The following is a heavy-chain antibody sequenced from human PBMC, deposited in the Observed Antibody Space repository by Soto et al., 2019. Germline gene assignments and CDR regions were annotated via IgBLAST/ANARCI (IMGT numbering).Heavy chain of an antibody. CDR1: GGSFSGYY. CDR2: INHSGST. J-gene: IGHJ6*03. Sequence: SETLSLTCAVYGGSFSGYYWRWIRQPPGKGLEWIGEINHSGSTNYNPSLKSRVTISVDTSKNRFSLKLSSVTAADTAVYYCARGQKQLVRGNLGYYYYMDVWGKGTTVTVSS. D-gene: IGHD6-13*01. CDR3: ARGQKQLVRGNLGYYYYMDV. V-gene: IGHV4-34*01.